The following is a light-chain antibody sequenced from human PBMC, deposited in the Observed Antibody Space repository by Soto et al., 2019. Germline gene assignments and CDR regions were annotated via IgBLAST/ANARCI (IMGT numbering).Light chain of an antibody. V-gene: IGLV1-44*01. J-gene: IGLJ2*01. CDR1: SSNIGSNT. Sequence: QSVLTQPPSASGTPGQRVTISCSGSSSNIGSNTVNWYQQLPGTAPKLLIYSDNQRPSGVPDRFSGSKSGTSASLAISGLRSEDEADYYCAALDDSLNGLVGGGTQVNVL. CDR3: AALDDSLNGL. CDR2: SDN.